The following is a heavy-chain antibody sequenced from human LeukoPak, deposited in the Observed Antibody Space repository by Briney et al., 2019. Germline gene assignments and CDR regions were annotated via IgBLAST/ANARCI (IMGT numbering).Heavy chain of an antibody. J-gene: IGHJ4*02. Sequence: AGGSLRLSCAASGFTFSSYGMHWVRQAPGKGLEWVAFIRYDGSNKYYADSVKGRFTISRDNSKNTLYLQMNSLRAEDTAVYYWGKSDGQGFDYWGQGTLVTVSS. CDR1: GFTFSSYG. CDR2: IRYDGSNK. CDR3: GKSDGQGFDY. V-gene: IGHV3-30*02. D-gene: IGHD5-24*01.